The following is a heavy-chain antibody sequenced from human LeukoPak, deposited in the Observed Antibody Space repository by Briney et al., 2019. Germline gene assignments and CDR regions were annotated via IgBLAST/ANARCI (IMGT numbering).Heavy chain of an antibody. J-gene: IGHJ4*02. CDR1: GYTFTSYA. CDR2: INAGNGNT. Sequence: ASVKVSCKASGYTFTSYAMHWVRQAPGQRLEWMGWINAGNGNTKYSQKFQGRVTITRDTSASTAYMELSSLRSEDTAVYYCARGFELRYFDWLLVHWGQGTLVTVSS. CDR3: ARGFELRYFDWLLVH. V-gene: IGHV1-3*01. D-gene: IGHD3-9*01.